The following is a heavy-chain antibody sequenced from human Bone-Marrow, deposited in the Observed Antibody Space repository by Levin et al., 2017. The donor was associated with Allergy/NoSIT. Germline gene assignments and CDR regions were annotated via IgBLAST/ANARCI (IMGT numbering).Heavy chain of an antibody. D-gene: IGHD3-3*01. V-gene: IGHV3-64D*06. CDR2: IRSSGDRT. CDR3: VKDLHGPIYGVITELDF. CDR1: GFIFSVYA. J-gene: IGHJ4*02. Sequence: SCSASGFIFSVYAMHWVRQAPGRGLEYVTAIRSSGDRTFYADSVKGRFTVSRDNSKNTLFLQMNSLRPEDTAVYYCVKDLHGPIYGVITELDFWGQGTLVTVSS.